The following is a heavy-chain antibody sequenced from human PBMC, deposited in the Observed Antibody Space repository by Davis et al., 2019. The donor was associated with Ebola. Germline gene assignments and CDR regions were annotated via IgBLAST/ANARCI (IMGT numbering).Heavy chain of an antibody. D-gene: IGHD2-21*01. J-gene: IGHJ6*02. CDR2: LIPIFGTP. CDR3: ARGGLSMMVVPRDYYYGMDV. Sequence: SVKVSCKAAGGTLRTHGISWVRQAPGQGLEWMGGLIPIFGTPNYAQKFQGRVTITADESTSTVYLELSSLRSEDTAVYYCARGGLSMMVVPRDYYYGMDVWGQGTTVTVSS. CDR1: GGTLRTHG. V-gene: IGHV1-69*13.